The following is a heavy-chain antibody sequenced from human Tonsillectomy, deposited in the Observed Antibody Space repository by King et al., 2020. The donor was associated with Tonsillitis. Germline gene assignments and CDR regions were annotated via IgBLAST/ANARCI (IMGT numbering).Heavy chain of an antibody. J-gene: IGHJ3*01. CDR3: ARGRFGSPLV. V-gene: IGHV3-53*01. D-gene: IGHD3-16*01. CDR1: GFIASSNY. CDR2: LYNGVAT. Sequence: VQLVESGGDLVPPGGSLRLSCAASGFIASSNYMSWVRQAPGKWREWVSLLYNGVATHYADSVKGRFTISGDISKNAGFLQMTGLRSEDTAVYYCARGRFGSPLVWGQGTVVAVSS.